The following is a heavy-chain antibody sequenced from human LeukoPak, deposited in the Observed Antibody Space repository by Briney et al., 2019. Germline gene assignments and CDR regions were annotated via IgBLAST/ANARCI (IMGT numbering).Heavy chain of an antibody. J-gene: IGHJ4*02. D-gene: IGHD3/OR15-3a*01. CDR2: ISSSSGSI. Sequence: PGGSLRLSCAASGFTFSSYSMTWVRQAPGKGLEWVSSISSSSGSIYDADSVKGRFTISRDNAKNSLYLQTNSLRVEDTAVYYCARGLGNDFSDFDYWGQGTLVTVSS. CDR1: GFTFSSYS. CDR3: ARGLGNDFSDFDY. V-gene: IGHV3-21*01.